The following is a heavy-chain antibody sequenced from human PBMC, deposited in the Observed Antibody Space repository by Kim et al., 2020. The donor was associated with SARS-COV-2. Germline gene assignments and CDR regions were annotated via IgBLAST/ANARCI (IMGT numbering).Heavy chain of an antibody. CDR2: IYSGGSST. CDR3: AKRDGGNSQNDY. D-gene: IGHD2-21*02. V-gene: IGHV3-23*03. CDR1: GFTFSSYV. J-gene: IGHJ4*02. Sequence: GGSLRLSCAASGFTFSSYVMSWVRQAPGKGLEWVSVIYSGGSSTYYADSVKGRFTISRDNSKNTLYLQMNSLRAEDTAVYYCAKRDGGNSQNDYWGQGTLVTVSS.